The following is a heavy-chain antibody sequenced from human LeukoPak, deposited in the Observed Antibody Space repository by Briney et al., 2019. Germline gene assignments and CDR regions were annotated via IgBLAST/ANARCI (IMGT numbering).Heavy chain of an antibody. CDR1: GFTFSSHG. CDR3: AKDDAWGRYKD. V-gene: IGHV3-23*01. J-gene: IGHJ1*01. Sequence: PGGSLRLSCAASGFTFSSHGMNWVRQASGKGLDWVSGISSSGGITYYTDSVKGRFTISRANSKNTVSLQMNSLRGDDTAVYYCAKDDAWGRYKDWGQGTLVTVSS. CDR2: ISSSGGIT. D-gene: IGHD3-16*01.